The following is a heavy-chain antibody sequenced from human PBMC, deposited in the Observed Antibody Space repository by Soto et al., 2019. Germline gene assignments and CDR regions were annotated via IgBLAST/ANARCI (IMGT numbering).Heavy chain of an antibody. Sequence: GASVKVSCKASGGTFSSYAISWVRQAPGQGLEWMGGIIPIFGTANYAQKFQGRVTITADESTSTAYMELSSLRSEDTAVYYCASGEDIVVVPGPDFDAFEIWGQGTMVTVSS. D-gene: IGHD2-2*01. CDR2: IIPIFGTA. V-gene: IGHV1-69*13. CDR3: ASGEDIVVVPGPDFDAFEI. J-gene: IGHJ3*02. CDR1: GGTFSSYA.